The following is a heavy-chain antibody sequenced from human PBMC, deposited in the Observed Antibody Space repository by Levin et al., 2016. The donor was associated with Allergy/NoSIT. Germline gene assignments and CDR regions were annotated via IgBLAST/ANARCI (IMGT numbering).Heavy chain of an antibody. CDR2: IYYSGST. D-gene: IGHD5-18*01. CDR3: ASRGYSYGYPHYFDY. V-gene: IGHV4-30-4*01. Sequence: WIRQPPGKGLEWIGYIYYSGSTYYNPSLKSRVTISVDTSKNQFSLKLSSVTAADTAVYYCASRGYSYGYPHYFDYWGQGTLVTVSS. J-gene: IGHJ4*02.